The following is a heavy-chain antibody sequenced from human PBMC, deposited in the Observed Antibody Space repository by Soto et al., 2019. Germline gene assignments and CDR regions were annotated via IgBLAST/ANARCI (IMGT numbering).Heavy chain of an antibody. V-gene: IGHV1-18*04. CDR3: ATSYDSGFDP. J-gene: IGHJ5*02. CDR2: INPYNGNT. Sequence: QLQLVQSGAEVKKPGASVKVSCKASGYTFTSYGISWIRQAPGQGIEWMGWINPYNGNTDYAQNLQGRVTMTTDTSTSKAYMELRSLTSDDKAVYYCATSYDSGFDPWGQGTLVSVSS. D-gene: IGHD5-12*01. CDR1: GYTFTSYG.